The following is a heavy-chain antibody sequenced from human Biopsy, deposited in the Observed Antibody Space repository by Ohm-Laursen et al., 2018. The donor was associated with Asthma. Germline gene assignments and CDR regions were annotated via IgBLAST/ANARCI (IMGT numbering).Heavy chain of an antibody. CDR2: ISVYNGNT. CDR1: GYTFNSAG. Sequence: ASSVKVSCKTSGYTFNSAGITWVRQAPGQGLERMGWISVYNGNTKVAQKLQDRVTMITDTSTSTAHMELRSLRSDDTAVYFCARAVDYSHYYGIDVWGQGTTVTVS. J-gene: IGHJ6*02. V-gene: IGHV1-18*01. CDR3: ARAVDYSHYYGIDV. D-gene: IGHD3-10*01.